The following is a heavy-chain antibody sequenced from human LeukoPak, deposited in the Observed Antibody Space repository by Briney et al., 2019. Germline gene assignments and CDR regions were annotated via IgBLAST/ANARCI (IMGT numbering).Heavy chain of an antibody. CDR1: GFTFSSYA. V-gene: IGHV3-23*01. CDR3: AREHYQLLVDV. D-gene: IGHD2-2*01. CDR2: ISGSGGST. J-gene: IGHJ6*02. Sequence: GGSLRLSCAASGFTFSSYAMSWVRQAPGKGLEWVLGISGSGGSTYYADSVKGRFTISRDNSKNMVYLQMNSLRAEDTAVYYCAREHYQLLVDVWGQGTTVTVSS.